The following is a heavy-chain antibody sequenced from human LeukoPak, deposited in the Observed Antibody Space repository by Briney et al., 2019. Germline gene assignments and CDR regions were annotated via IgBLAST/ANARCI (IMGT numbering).Heavy chain of an antibody. CDR3: ARDRGNVVVILDC. J-gene: IGHJ4*02. CDR2: ISGYNGNA. V-gene: IGHV1-18*01. D-gene: IGHD3-22*01. Sequence: ASVKVSCKASGYTFSTYGITWVRQAPGQGLEWMGWISGYNGNANYAQKFQGRVTMTTDTSTRTAYMELRGLRSDDTAVYYCARDRGNVVVILDCWGQGTLVTVSS. CDR1: GYTFSTYG.